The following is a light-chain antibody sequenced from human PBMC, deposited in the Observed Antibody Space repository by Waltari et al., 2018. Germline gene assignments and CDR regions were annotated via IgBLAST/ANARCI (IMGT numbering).Light chain of an antibody. Sequence: QLVLTQSPSASASLGASVKLTCTLSSGHSSNVIAWLQQQPEKGPRYLMKVNSDGSHSKGDKIPDRFSGSSSGTEHYLTISSLQSEDEADYYCQIGGHGTWVFGGGTKLTVL. CDR2: VNSDGSH. CDR1: SGHSSNV. J-gene: IGLJ3*02. V-gene: IGLV4-69*01. CDR3: QIGGHGTWV.